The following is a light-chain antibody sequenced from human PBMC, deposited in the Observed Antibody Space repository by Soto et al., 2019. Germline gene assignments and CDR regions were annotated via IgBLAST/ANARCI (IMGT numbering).Light chain of an antibody. Sequence: QSVLTQPPSVSGAPGQRVTISCTGSSSNIGAGSDVHWYQQLPGTAPRLLIDGNSTRPSGVPGRFSASKSGTSASLAITGLRDEYEADHYWQCYESRLNGGVFGGGTKLTAL. CDR1: SSNIGAGSD. CDR2: GNS. J-gene: IGLJ3*02. V-gene: IGLV1-40*01. CDR3: QCYESRLNGGV.